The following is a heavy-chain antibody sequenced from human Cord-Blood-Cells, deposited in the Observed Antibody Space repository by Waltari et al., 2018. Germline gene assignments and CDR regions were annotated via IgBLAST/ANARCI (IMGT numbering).Heavy chain of an antibody. CDR2: INHSGST. CDR1: GGYFSGYY. J-gene: IGHJ3*02. V-gene: IGHV4-34*01. Sequence: QVQLQQWGAGLLKPSEPLSLTCAVYGGYFSGYYWCWIRQPPGKGLEGIGEINHSGSTNYNPSLKSRVTISVDTSKNQFSLKLSSVTAADTAVYYCARAPLRRYSYGHDAFDIWGQGTMVTVSS. D-gene: IGHD5-18*01. CDR3: ARAPLRRYSYGHDAFDI.